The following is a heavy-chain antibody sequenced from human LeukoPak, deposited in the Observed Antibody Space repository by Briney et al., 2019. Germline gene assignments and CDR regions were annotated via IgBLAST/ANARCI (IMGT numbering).Heavy chain of an antibody. D-gene: IGHD1-26*01. CDR2: IYYSGTT. CDR3: ARSRGYFEY. V-gene: IGHV4-59*01. Sequence: GSLRLSCAASGFTFSGSAMHWVRQASGKGLEWIGYIYYSGTTNYNPSLKSRVTISVDTSKNQFSLKLSSVTAADTAVYYCARSRGYFEYWGQGTLVTVSS. J-gene: IGHJ4*02. CDR1: GFTFSGSA.